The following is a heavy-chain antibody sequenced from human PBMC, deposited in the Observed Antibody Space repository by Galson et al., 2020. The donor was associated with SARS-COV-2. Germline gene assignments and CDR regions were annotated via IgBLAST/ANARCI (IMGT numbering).Heavy chain of an antibody. J-gene: IGHJ5*02. D-gene: IGHD6-19*01. CDR3: ARDHCGTSSCFREDWFDP. Sequence: ASVTVSYKPSGYTFSLYGISRVRHAPGHGLAWMGWVGAYTGHPNYAHTFQRRLTLTTDTSTSTAYMELRSLRSDDTDVYDCARDHCGTSSCFREDWFDPWGHGTLVTVSS. V-gene: IGHV1-18*01. CDR1: GYTFSLYG. CDR2: VGAYTGHP.